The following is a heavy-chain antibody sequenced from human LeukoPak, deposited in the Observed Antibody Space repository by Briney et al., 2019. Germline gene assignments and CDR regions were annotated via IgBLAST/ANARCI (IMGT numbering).Heavy chain of an antibody. V-gene: IGHV3-30*18. CDR1: GXTFSSYG. CDR3: AKAGYSSSWYWFDP. CDR2: ISYDGSNK. D-gene: IGHD6-13*01. Sequence: GGSLRLSCAASGXTFSSYGMHWVRQAPGKGLEWVAVISYDGSNKYYADSVKGRFTISRDNSKNTLYLQMNSLRAEDTAVYYCAKAGYSSSWYWFDPWGQGTLVTVSS. J-gene: IGHJ5*02.